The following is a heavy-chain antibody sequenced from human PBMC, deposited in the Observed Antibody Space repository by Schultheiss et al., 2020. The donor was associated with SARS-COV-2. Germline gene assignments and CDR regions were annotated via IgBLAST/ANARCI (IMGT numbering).Heavy chain of an antibody. V-gene: IGHV3-30*04. CDR2: ISYDGSNK. CDR1: GFTFSSYA. J-gene: IGHJ4*02. CDR3: ARDRGATPLFGY. Sequence: GGSLRLSCAASGFTFSSYAMHWVRQAPGKGLEWVAVISYDGSNKYYADSVKGRFTISRDNSKNTLYLQMNSLRAEDTAVYYCARDRGATPLFGYWGQGTLVTVSS. D-gene: IGHD1-26*01.